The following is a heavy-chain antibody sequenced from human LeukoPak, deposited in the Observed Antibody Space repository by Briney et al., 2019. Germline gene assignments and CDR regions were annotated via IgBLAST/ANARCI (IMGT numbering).Heavy chain of an antibody. J-gene: IGHJ6*04. CDR2: IYTTGST. Sequence: SETLSLTCTVSGYSISSGYYWGWIRQPAGKGLEWIGRIYTTGSTNYNPSLKSRVTISVDTSKNQFSLKLSSVTAADTAVYYCARDYDMLRGMDVWGKGTTVTISS. V-gene: IGHV4-61*02. D-gene: IGHD3-9*01. CDR1: GYSISSGYY. CDR3: ARDYDMLRGMDV.